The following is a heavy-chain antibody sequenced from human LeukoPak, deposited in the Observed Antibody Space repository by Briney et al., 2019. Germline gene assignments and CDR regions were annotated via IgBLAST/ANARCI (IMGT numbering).Heavy chain of an antibody. CDR1: GFTFSSYA. J-gene: IGHJ4*02. CDR2: ISGSGGST. D-gene: IGHD2-15*01. V-gene: IGHV3-23*01. CDR3: AVNGVAAYYFDY. Sequence: GGSLRLSCAASGFTFSSYAMNWVRQAPGKGLEWVSAISGSGGSTNYADSVKGRFTISRDNAKNTLYLQMNSLRAEDTAVYYCAVNGVAAYYFDYWGQGTLVTVSS.